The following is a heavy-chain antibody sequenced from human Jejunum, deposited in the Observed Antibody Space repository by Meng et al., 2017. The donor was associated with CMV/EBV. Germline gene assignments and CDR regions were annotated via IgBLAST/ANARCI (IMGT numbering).Heavy chain of an antibody. CDR3: ANQMPWNYYHGMDL. CDR2: IDGSGSSI. CDR1: GPTFGSHE. V-gene: IGHV3-48*03. D-gene: IGHD3-10*01. J-gene: IGHJ6*02. Sequence: GPTFGSHEINWVRQAPGKGLEWVSYIDGSGSSIYYADSVKGRFTISRDNAKKSVYLQMKSLRAEDTGVYYCANQMPWNYYHGMDLWGQGTTVTVSS.